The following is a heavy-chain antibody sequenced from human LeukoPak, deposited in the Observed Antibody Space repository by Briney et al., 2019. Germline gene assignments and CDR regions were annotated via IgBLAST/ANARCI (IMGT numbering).Heavy chain of an antibody. D-gene: IGHD1-26*01. CDR1: GYTFTSYA. J-gene: IGHJ4*02. Sequence: ASVKVSCKASGYTFTSYAMNWVRQAPGQGLEWMGWINTNTGNPTYAQGFTGRLVFSLDTSVSTAYLQISSLKAEDTAVYYCARLGVGATLFETLYYFDYWGQGTLVTVSS. CDR3: ARLGVGATLFETLYYFDY. V-gene: IGHV7-4-1*02. CDR2: INTNTGNP.